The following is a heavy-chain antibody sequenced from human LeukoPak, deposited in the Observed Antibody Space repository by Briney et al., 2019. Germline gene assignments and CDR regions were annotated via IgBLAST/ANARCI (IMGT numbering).Heavy chain of an antibody. CDR3: ARGNHGDGYYFDY. CDR2: IYHSGST. Sequence: PSETLSLTCAVSGGSISSGGYSWSWIRQPPGKGLEWIGYIYHSGSTYYNPSLKSRVTISVDRSKNQFSLKLSSVTAADTAVYYCARGNHGDGYYFDYWGQGTLVTVSS. D-gene: IGHD4-17*01. CDR1: GGSISSGGYS. V-gene: IGHV4-30-2*01. J-gene: IGHJ4*02.